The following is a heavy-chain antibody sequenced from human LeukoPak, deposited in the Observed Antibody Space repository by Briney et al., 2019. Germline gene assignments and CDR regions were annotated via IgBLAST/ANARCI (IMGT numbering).Heavy chain of an antibody. CDR2: ISHSSSTI. CDR3: AGDYVWGSSNDY. D-gene: IGHD3-16*01. Sequence: GGSLRLSCAASGFIFRDYYMSWIRQAPGKGLEWVSYISHSSSTIYYADSVRGRFTISRDNAKSSLYLQMNSLRVEDTAVYFCAGDYVWGSSNDYWGQGTLVTVSS. J-gene: IGHJ4*02. V-gene: IGHV3-11*04. CDR1: GFIFRDYY.